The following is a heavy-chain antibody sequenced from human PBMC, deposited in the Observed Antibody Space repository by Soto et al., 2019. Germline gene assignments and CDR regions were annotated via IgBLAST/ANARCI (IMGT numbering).Heavy chain of an antibody. CDR2: INHSGST. V-gene: IGHV4-34*01. CDR3: ARVFTVTTRLGYYYYMDV. Sequence: SETLSLTCAVYGGSFSGYYWSWIRQPPGKGLEWIGEINHSGSTNYNPSLKSRVTISVDTSKNQFSLKLSSVTAADTAVYYCARVFTVTTRLGYYYYMDVWGKGTTVTVSS. CDR1: GGSFSGYY. D-gene: IGHD4-17*01. J-gene: IGHJ6*03.